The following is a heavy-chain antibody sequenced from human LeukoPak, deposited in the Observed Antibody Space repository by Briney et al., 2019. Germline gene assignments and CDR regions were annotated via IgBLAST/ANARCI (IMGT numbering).Heavy chain of an antibody. CDR3: ARGKMGWFGENYYYMDV. V-gene: IGHV3-74*01. J-gene: IGHJ6*03. CDR1: GFTFSTYW. D-gene: IGHD3-10*01. Sequence: GGSLRLSCAASGFTFSTYWMHWVRQAPGKGLVWVSRINSDGGSTSYADSVKGRFTISRDNAKNTLYLQMNSLRAEDTAVYYCARGKMGWFGENYYYMDVWGKGTTVTISS. CDR2: INSDGGST.